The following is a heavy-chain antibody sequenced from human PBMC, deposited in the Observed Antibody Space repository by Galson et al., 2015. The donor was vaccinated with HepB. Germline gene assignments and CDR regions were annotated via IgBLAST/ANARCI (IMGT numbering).Heavy chain of an antibody. D-gene: IGHD1-26*01. J-gene: IGHJ4*02. CDR1: GDSVSSNSAA. Sequence: CAISGDSVSSNSAAWNWIRQSPSRGLEWLGRTYYRSKWYHDYAVSVKSRITINPDTSKNQFSLQLNSVTPEDTAVYYCARGMRLVGATPRSALDYWGQGTLVSVSS. CDR3: ARGMRLVGATPRSALDY. CDR2: TYYRSKWYH. V-gene: IGHV6-1*01.